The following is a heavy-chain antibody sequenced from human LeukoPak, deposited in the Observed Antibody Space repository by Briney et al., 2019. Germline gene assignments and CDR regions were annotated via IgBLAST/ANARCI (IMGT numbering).Heavy chain of an antibody. D-gene: IGHD6-13*01. J-gene: IGHJ2*01. V-gene: IGHV3-11*04. CDR3: ARVRPYSSSWYFDL. Sequence: PGGSLRLSCAASGFTFSDYYMSWIRQAPGKGLEWVSYISSSGSTIYYADSVKGRFTISRDNAKNSLYLQMNSLRAEDTAVYYCARVRPYSSSWYFDLWGRGTLVTVSS. CDR2: ISSSGSTI. CDR1: GFTFSDYY.